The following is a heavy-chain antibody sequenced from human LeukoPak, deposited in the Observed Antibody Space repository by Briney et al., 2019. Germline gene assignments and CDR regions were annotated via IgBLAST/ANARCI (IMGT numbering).Heavy chain of an antibody. CDR3: ARGPYYDFWSGYSTYGGIDY. D-gene: IGHD3-3*01. Sequence: GGSLRLSCAASGLTFSGYDMHWVRQAPGKGLEWVAVISYDGSNKYYADSVKGRFTISRDSSKNTLYLQMNSLRAEDTAVYYCARGPYYDFWSGYSTYGGIDYWGQGTLVTVSS. CDR1: GLTFSGYD. CDR2: ISYDGSNK. V-gene: IGHV3-30*03. J-gene: IGHJ4*02.